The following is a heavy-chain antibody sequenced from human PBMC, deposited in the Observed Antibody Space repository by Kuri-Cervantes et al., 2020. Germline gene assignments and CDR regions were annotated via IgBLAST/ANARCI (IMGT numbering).Heavy chain of an antibody. CDR3: ARHQRQQITNDRFDP. CDR1: GGSMSSSSYY. J-gene: IGHJ5*02. V-gene: IGHV4-39*01. Sequence: GSLRLSCTVSGGSMSSSSYYWTWIRQPPGKGLEWIGSVFYTGSTYDNPSLKSRVTISIDTSKNQFSLRMSSVTAADTAVYYCARHQRQQITNDRFDPWGQGTLVTVSS. CDR2: VFYTGST. D-gene: IGHD6-13*01.